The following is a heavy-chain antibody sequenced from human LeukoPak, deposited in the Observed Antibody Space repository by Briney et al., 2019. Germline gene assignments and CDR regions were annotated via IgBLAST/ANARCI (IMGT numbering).Heavy chain of an antibody. CDR2: ISSSSSYI. J-gene: IGHJ6*02. Sequence: GGSLRLSCAASGFTFSSYSMNWVRQAPGKGLEWVSSISSSSSYIYYADSVKGRFTISRDNAKNSLYLQMNSLRAEDTAVYYCAREPSTPPYYYYGMDVWGQGTTVTVSS. CDR1: GFTFSSYS. CDR3: AREPSTPPYYYYGMDV. V-gene: IGHV3-21*04. D-gene: IGHD4-11*01.